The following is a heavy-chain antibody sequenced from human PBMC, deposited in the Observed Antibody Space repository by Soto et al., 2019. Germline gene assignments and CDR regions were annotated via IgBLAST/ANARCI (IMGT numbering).Heavy chain of an antibody. V-gene: IGHV3-33*01. CDR2: IWYDGSNE. J-gene: IGHJ6*02. Sequence: QVQLVESGGGVVQPGTSLRLSCAASGFTFSSYGIHWVRQAPGKGLEWVAIIWYDGSNEYYGDSVKGRFTISRDNSKNTLYLQLNSLRAEDTAVYYCARGIGNYYYAMDVWGQGTTVTVSS. CDR3: ARGIGNYYYAMDV. D-gene: IGHD1-26*01. CDR1: GFTFSSYG.